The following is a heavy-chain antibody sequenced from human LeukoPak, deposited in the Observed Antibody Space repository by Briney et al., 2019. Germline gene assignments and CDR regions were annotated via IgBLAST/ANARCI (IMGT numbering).Heavy chain of an antibody. CDR2: ISGSGGST. D-gene: IGHD6-6*01. J-gene: IGHJ4*02. Sequence: GGSLRLSGAASGFTFSSYAMSWVRQAPGKGLEWVSAISGSGGSTYYADSVKGRFTISRDNSKNTLYLQMNSLRAEDTAVYYCAKDNPTAYSSSSRGGYWGQGTLVTVSS. CDR3: AKDNPTAYSSSSRGGY. CDR1: GFTFSSYA. V-gene: IGHV3-23*01.